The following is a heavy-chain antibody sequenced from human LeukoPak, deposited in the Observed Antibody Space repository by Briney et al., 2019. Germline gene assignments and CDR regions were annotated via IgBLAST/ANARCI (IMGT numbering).Heavy chain of an antibody. CDR1: GGSISSYY. D-gene: IGHD6-13*01. CDR3: ARAQYPPVMGPAAAGFFDY. J-gene: IGHJ4*02. CDR2: IYYSGST. Sequence: TSETLSLTCTVSGGSISSYYWSWIRQPPGKGLEWIGYIYYSGSTNYNPSLKSRVTMSVDTSKNQFSLKLSTVTAADTAVYYCARAQYPPVMGPAAAGFFDYWGQGTLVTVSS. V-gene: IGHV4-59*12.